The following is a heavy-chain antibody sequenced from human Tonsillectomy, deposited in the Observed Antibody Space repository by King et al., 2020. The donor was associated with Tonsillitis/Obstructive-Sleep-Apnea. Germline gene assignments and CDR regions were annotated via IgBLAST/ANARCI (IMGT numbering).Heavy chain of an antibody. CDR2: IYYSGST. CDR3: ARLLTATTYDFWSGYYGCLNWFDP. Sequence: QLQESGPGLVKPSETLSLTCTVSGGSISSYYWSWIRQPPGKGLEWIGYIYYSGSTNYNPSLKSRVTISVDTSKNQFSLKLSSVTAADTAVYYCARLLTATTYDFWSGYYGCLNWFDPWGQGTLVTVSS. V-gene: IGHV4-59*08. J-gene: IGHJ5*02. D-gene: IGHD3-3*01. CDR1: GGSISSYY.